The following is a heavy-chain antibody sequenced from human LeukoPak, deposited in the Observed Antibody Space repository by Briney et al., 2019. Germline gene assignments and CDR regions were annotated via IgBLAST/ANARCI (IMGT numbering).Heavy chain of an antibody. Sequence: GGSLRLSCAASGFTFSTYWLHWVRQAPGKGLVWVSRIESDGASTTYADSVKGRFTISRDNAKNTLYLQMNSLRAEDTAVYYCARGYFHGSIDYWGQGTLVTASS. J-gene: IGHJ4*02. D-gene: IGHD5-18*01. CDR3: ARGYFHGSIDY. V-gene: IGHV3-74*01. CDR1: GFTFSTYW. CDR2: IESDGAST.